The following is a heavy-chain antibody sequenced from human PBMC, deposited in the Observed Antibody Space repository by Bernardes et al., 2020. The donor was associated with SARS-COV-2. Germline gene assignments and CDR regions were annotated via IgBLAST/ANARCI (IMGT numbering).Heavy chain of an antibody. CDR3: ARWSHGDFVGWFDP. Sequence: SEPLSLTCTVSGGSINNYDHYWSWILQPPGKGLEWIGHISYTRSTYYNPSLQSRLTISVDTSKNQFSLRLRSVTAADTAVYYCARWSHGDFVGWFDPWGQGTLVTVSS. CDR2: ISYTRST. D-gene: IGHD4-17*01. J-gene: IGHJ5*02. V-gene: IGHV4-30-4*01. CDR1: GGSINNYDHY.